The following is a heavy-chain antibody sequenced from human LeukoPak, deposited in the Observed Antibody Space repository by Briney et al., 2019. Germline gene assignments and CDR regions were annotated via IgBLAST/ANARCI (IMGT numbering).Heavy chain of an antibody. J-gene: IGHJ4*02. CDR1: GFTFSSYS. CDR3: ARNPVGYYDSSGRDVVLDY. D-gene: IGHD3-22*01. V-gene: IGHV3-21*01. CDR2: ISSSSSYI. Sequence: PGGSLRLSCAASGFTFSSYSMNWVRQAPGKGLEWVSSISSSSSYIYYADSVKGRFTISRDNAKNSLYLQMNSLRAEDTAAYYCARNPVGYYDSSGRDVVLDYWGQGTLVTVSS.